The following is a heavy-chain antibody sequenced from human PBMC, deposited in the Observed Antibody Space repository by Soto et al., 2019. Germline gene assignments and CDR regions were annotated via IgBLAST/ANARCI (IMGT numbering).Heavy chain of an antibody. D-gene: IGHD2-15*01. J-gene: IGHJ5*02. CDR3: ARAQGYCRGGSCAWFDP. CDR2: IYHSGST. V-gene: IGHV4-30-2*01. CDR1: GGSISSGGYS. Sequence: SEILSLTCAVSGGSISSGGYSWSWIRQPPGKGLEWIGYIYHSGSTYYNPSLKSRVTISVDRSKNQFSLKLSSVTAADTAVYYCARAQGYCRGGSCAWFDPWGQGTLVTVSS.